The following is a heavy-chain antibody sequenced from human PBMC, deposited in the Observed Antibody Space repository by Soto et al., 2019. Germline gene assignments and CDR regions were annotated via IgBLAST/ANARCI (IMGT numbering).Heavy chain of an antibody. D-gene: IGHD2-2*01. J-gene: IGHJ6*04. V-gene: IGHV5-10-1*01. CDR3: SRLSSRTSYCYSVMDV. Sequence: WVGGVRQIQGKGLEWMGRIDPSDSYTNYSPSFQGHVTISADKSISTAYLQWSSLKASDTAMYYFSRLSSRTSYCYSVMDVLVKGTTVIVSS. CDR2: IDPSDSYT. CDR1: W.